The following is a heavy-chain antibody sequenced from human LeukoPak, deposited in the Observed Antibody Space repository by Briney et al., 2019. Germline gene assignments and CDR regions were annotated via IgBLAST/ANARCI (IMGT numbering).Heavy chain of an antibody. CDR2: ISYDGTNK. D-gene: IGHD1-1*01. Sequence: GGSLRLSCAASGFSFNNYGMHWVRQAPGKGLEWVAVISYDGTNKYYADSVKGRFTISRDNSKNTLYLQMTSLRAEDTAEYYCAKSLFTSATGTGRAFHIWGQGTTVTVSS. CDR1: GFSFNNYG. J-gene: IGHJ3*02. V-gene: IGHV3-30*18. CDR3: AKSLFTSATGTGRAFHI.